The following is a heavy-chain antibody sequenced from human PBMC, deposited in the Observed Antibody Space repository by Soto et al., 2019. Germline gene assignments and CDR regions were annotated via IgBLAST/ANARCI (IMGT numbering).Heavy chain of an antibody. J-gene: IGHJ4*02. CDR2: INSDGSST. CDR1: GFTFSSYW. Sequence: PGGSLRLSCAASGFTFSSYWMHWVRQAPGKGLVWVSRINSDGSSTSYADSVKGRFTTSRDNAKNTLYLQVNSLRAEDTAVYYCARDKITGLFDYWGQGTLVTVSS. V-gene: IGHV3-74*01. CDR3: ARDKITGLFDY. D-gene: IGHD2-8*02.